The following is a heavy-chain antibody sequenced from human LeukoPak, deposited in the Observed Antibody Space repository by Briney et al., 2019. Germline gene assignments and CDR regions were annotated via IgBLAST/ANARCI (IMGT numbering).Heavy chain of an antibody. CDR3: TRGNPLSRYYGRYFDY. D-gene: IGHD3-22*01. CDR2: INHSGST. CDR1: GGSFSGYY. J-gene: IGHJ4*02. Sequence: SETLSLTCAVYGGSFSGYYWSWIRQPPVKGLEWIGEINHSGSTNYNPSLKSRVTISVDTSKNQFSLKLSSVTAADTAVYYCTRGNPLSRYYGRYFDYWGQGTLVTVSS. V-gene: IGHV4-34*01.